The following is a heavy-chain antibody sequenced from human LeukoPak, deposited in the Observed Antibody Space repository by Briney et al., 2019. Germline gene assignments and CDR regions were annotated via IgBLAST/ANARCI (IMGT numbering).Heavy chain of an antibody. D-gene: IGHD6-13*01. CDR1: GFTLSSYS. J-gene: IGHJ5*02. V-gene: IGHV3-21*01. CDR2: ISSSSSYI. Sequence: PGGSLRLSCAASGFTLSSYSMNWVRQAPGKGLEWVSSISSSSSYIYYADSVKGRFTISRDNAKNSLYLQMNSLRAEDTAVYYCARDRLAPYSSSWYWFDPWGQGTLVTVSS. CDR3: ARDRLAPYSSSWYWFDP.